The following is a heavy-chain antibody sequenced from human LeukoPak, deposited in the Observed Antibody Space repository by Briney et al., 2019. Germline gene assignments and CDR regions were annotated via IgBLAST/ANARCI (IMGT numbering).Heavy chain of an antibody. Sequence: GGSLRLSCAASGFTFDVYAMHWVRQAPGKGLEWVSGISWNSGSIGYADSVKGRFTISRDNAKNSLYLQMNSLRAEDTALYYCATGGGYCGGDCYRDYWGQGTLVTVS. D-gene: IGHD2-21*02. CDR3: ATGGGYCGGDCYRDY. V-gene: IGHV3-9*01. CDR2: ISWNSGSI. CDR1: GFTFDVYA. J-gene: IGHJ4*02.